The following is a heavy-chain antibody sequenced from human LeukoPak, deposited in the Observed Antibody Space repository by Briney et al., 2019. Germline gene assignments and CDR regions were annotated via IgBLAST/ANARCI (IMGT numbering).Heavy chain of an antibody. CDR1: GYTFTSYG. V-gene: IGHV1-18*01. D-gene: IGHD3-22*01. Sequence: ASVKVSCKTSGYTFTSYGISWVRQAPGQGLEWMGWISTMNGDTRYAQRVQGRVTMTKDPSTTTVYMELRSLRSDDTAAYFCARDFYHSNNYWYDTFDPWGQGTIVTVSS. CDR3: ARDFYHSNNYWYDTFDP. CDR2: ISTMNGDT. J-gene: IGHJ3*01.